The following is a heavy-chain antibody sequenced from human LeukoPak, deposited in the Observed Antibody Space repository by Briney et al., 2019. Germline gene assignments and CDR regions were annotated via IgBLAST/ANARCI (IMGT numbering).Heavy chain of an antibody. V-gene: IGHV3-53*01. CDR2: IYSGGST. J-gene: IGHJ4*02. D-gene: IGHD6-6*01. CDR1: GITVSSNY. Sequence: GGSLRLSCAASGITVSSNYMSWVRQAPGKGLEWVSVIYSGGSTYYADSVKGRFTISRDNSKNTLYLQMNSLRAEDTAVYYCARVGYSSSCFDYWGQGTLVTVSS. CDR3: ARVGYSSSCFDY.